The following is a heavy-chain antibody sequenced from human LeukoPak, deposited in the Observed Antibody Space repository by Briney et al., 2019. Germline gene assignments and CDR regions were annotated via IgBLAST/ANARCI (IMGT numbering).Heavy chain of an antibody. D-gene: IGHD7-27*01. CDR1: GFTFSSSA. J-gene: IGHJ4*02. CDR3: AKDVSTWGSPGY. CDR2: IRYDGSLK. Sequence: PGGSLRLSCAASGFTFSSSAMHWVRQAPGKGLQWVTFIRYDGSLKYYTDSVKGRFTISRDNSKNTVYLQMNSLRTEDTAVYYCAKDVSTWGSPGYWGQGTLVTVSS. V-gene: IGHV3-30*02.